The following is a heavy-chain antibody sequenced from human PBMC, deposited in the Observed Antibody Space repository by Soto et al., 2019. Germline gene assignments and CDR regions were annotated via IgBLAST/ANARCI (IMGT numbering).Heavy chain of an antibody. D-gene: IGHD3-3*01. CDR3: ARGQRFSDWFDP. CDR1: GGSMSSYY. V-gene: IGHV4-4*07. CDR2: VYSSGGT. Sequence: SETLSLTCTVSGGSMSSYYWTWIRQPAGKGLEWIGRVYSSGGTHYNPPLKSRVTISLDTSKNQFSLRLLSVTDADTAVYYCARGQRFSDWFDPWGQGTLVTISS. J-gene: IGHJ5*02.